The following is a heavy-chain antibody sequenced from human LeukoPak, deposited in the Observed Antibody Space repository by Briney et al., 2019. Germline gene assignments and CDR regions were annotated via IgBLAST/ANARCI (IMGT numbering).Heavy chain of an antibody. J-gene: IGHJ4*02. Sequence: QPGGSLRLSCAASGFAFSDSWMTWVRWAPGKGLEWVANIRQDAKSKYYVDSVKGRFTISRDNAHSTLYLDMNSLTAEDTAIYYCGRETWQAYNDFWSGYVTDWGQGIVVTVSS. D-gene: IGHD3-3*01. CDR2: IRQDAKSK. V-gene: IGHV3-7*01. CDR1: GFAFSDSW. CDR3: GRETWQAYNDFWSGYVTD.